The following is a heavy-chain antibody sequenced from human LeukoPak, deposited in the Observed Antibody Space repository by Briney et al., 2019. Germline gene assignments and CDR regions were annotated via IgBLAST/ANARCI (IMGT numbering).Heavy chain of an antibody. CDR3: ARDLDSGRNYYYYGMDV. CDR2: ISSSGSTI. CDR1: GFTFSSSA. V-gene: IGHV3-48*04. Sequence: PGGSLRLSCAASGFTFSSSAMSWVRQAPGKGLEWVSYISSSGSTIYYADSVKGRFTISRDNAKNSLYLQMNSLRAEDTAVYCCARDLDSGRNYYYYGMDVWGQGTTVTVSS. J-gene: IGHJ6*02. D-gene: IGHD5-12*01.